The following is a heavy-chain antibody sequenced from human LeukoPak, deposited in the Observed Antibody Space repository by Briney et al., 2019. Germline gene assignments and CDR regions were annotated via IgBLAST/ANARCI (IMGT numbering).Heavy chain of an antibody. CDR2: IWYEGKNK. D-gene: IGHD6-25*01. CDR1: GFTLSSYG. J-gene: IGHJ6*03. CDR3: ARVRAADNYMDV. V-gene: IGHV3-33*01. Sequence: PGGSLRLPCAASGFTLSSYGVHWVRQAPSKGREGGAVIWYEGKNKDHGESVKGRFTISRDNSKNTLYLQMNSLRAEDTAVYYCARVRAADNYMDVWGKGTTVIVSS.